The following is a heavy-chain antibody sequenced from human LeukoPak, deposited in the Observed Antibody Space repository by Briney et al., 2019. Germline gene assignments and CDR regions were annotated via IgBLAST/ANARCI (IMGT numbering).Heavy chain of an antibody. V-gene: IGHV4-4*02. CDR3: AKKDYYYMDV. CDR2: IHHGGTT. J-gene: IGHJ6*03. CDR1: GGSISSGNW. Sequence: SGTLSLTCAVSGGSISSGNWWTWVRQSPGKGLEWIGEIHHGGTTNYNPSLKSRVTISVDKPKNQFSLKLSSVTAADTAVYYCAKKDYYYMDVWGKGTTVTVSS.